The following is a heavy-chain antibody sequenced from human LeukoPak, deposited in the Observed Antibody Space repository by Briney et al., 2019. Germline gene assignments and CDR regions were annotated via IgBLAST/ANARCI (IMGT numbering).Heavy chain of an antibody. J-gene: IGHJ4*02. CDR3: AREWGTGIAATFDY. V-gene: IGHV3-21*01. CDR2: ISSTRSSI. Sequence: GGSLRLSCAASGFTFSNYGMNWVRQAPGKGLEWVSSISSTRSSIYYADSVKGRFTISRDNAKNSLCLQMNSLRAEDTAVYYCAREWGTGIAATFDYWGQGTLVTVSS. D-gene: IGHD6-13*01. CDR1: GFTFSNYG.